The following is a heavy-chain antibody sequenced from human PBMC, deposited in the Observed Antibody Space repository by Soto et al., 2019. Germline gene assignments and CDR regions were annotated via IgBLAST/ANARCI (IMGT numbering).Heavy chain of an antibody. CDR1: GFTFSSYS. Sequence: VGSLRLSCVASGFTFSSYSMSWVRQAPGKGLEWVSGFRAGGDDGTTYYADSVKGRFTISRDNSKNTLFLQMNSLRAEDTAIYYCAKKVNSGSGSQYFDYLGPGTIVTVYS. V-gene: IGHV3-23*01. CDR3: AKKVNSGSGSQYFDY. CDR2: FRAGGDDGTT. D-gene: IGHD3-10*01. J-gene: IGHJ4*02.